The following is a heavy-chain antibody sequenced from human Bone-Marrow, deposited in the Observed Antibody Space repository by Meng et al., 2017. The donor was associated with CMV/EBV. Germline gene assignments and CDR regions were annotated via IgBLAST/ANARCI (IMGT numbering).Heavy chain of an antibody. CDR3: AKDRGTVTTQGTDY. CDR2: ISYDINEK. Sequence: GESLKISCAASGFNFTSYSMHWVRQAPGKGPEWVALISYDINEKYYADSVKGRFAISRDNSKNTLYLQMNSLRAEDTAVYYCAKDRGTVTTQGTDYWGQGTLVTVSS. CDR1: GFNFTSYS. J-gene: IGHJ4*02. D-gene: IGHD4-11*01. V-gene: IGHV3-30*09.